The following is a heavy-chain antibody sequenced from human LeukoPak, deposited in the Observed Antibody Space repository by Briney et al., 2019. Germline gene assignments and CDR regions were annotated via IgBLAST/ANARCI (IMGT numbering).Heavy chain of an antibody. CDR2: ISGSGGST. CDR3: AKDLLAPIYCSSTSCLNYYGMDV. D-gene: IGHD2-2*01. J-gene: IGHJ6*02. Sequence: PGGSLRLSCAASGFTFSSYAMSWVRQARGKGLEWVSVISGSGGSTYYADSVKGRFTISRDNSKNTLYLQMNSLRAEDTAVYYCAKDLLAPIYCSSTSCLNYYGMDVWGQGTTVTVSS. CDR1: GFTFSSYA. V-gene: IGHV3-23*01.